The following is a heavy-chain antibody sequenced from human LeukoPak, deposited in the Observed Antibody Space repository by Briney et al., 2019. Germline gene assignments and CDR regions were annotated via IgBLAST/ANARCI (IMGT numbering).Heavy chain of an antibody. D-gene: IGHD6-6*01. J-gene: IGHJ4*02. V-gene: IGHV3-30*01. Sequence: GGSLRLSCAASGFTFSSYCMSWVRQAPGKGLEWVSLISYDGSNKYYADSVKGRFTISRDTSKNTLYLQMNSLRAEDTAVYYYARALYSSSLYYFDYWGQGTLVTVSS. CDR3: ARALYSSSLYYFDY. CDR1: GFTFSSYC. CDR2: ISYDGSNK.